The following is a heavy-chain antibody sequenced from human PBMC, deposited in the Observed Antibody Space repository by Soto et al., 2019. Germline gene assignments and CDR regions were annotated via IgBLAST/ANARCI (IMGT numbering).Heavy chain of an antibody. Sequence: ASVKVSCKASGGTFSSYAISWVRQAPGQGLEWMGGIIPIFGTANYAQKFQGRVTITADESTSTAYMELSSLRSEDTAVYYCASPNGGYSSSSSYYYYYYMDVWGKGTTVTVSS. V-gene: IGHV1-69*13. CDR2: IIPIFGTA. J-gene: IGHJ6*03. CDR1: GGTFSSYA. CDR3: ASPNGGYSSSSSYYYYYYMDV. D-gene: IGHD6-6*01.